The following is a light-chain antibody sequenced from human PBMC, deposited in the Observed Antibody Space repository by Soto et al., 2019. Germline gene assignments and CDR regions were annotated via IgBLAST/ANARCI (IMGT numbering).Light chain of an antibody. CDR1: SSNIGSNT. CDR2: SDN. V-gene: IGLV1-44*01. CDR3: AAWDDSLNGSNWV. Sequence: QSVLTQPPSASGTPGQRVTISCSGSSSNIGSNTVNWYQQLPGTAPKLLIYSDNQRPSGVPDRFSGSKSGTSASLAISGLQSEDEADYDCAAWDDSLNGSNWVFGGGTKLTVL. J-gene: IGLJ3*02.